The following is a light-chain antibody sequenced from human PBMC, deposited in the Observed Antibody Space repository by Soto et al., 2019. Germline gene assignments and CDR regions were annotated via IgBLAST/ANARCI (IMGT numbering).Light chain of an antibody. V-gene: IGKV3-20*01. CDR1: QSVRSTS. Sequence: IVLTQSPGTLSLSPGERATLSCRAIQSVRSTSLAWYQQKPGQAPRLLLYGASSRATGIPDKFSGGGSGTDFTLTISRLEPEDFAVYYCQHYGSSPPITFGQGTRLENK. J-gene: IGKJ5*01. CDR2: GAS. CDR3: QHYGSSPPIT.